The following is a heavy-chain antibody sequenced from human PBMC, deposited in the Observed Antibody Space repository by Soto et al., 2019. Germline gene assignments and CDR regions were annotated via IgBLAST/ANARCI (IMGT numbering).Heavy chain of an antibody. CDR3: ARSARSGHDY. CDR1: GGSFSGYY. J-gene: IGHJ4*02. D-gene: IGHD3-3*01. V-gene: IGHV4-34*01. Sequence: PSETLSLTCAVYGGSFSGYYWSWIRQPPGKGLEWIGEINHSGSTNYNPSLKSRVTISVDTSKNQFSLKLSSVTAADTAVYYCARSARSGHDYWGQGTLVTVSS. CDR2: INHSGST.